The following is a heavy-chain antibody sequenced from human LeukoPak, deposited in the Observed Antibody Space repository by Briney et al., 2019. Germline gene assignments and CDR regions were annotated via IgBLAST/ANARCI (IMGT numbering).Heavy chain of an antibody. D-gene: IGHD6-13*01. J-gene: IGHJ2*01. CDR2: IFYSGST. V-gene: IGHV4-39*07. CDR1: SGSISTSNYY. CDR3: ARVYYSNSYDYWYFDL. Sequence: SETLPLTCTVSSGSISTSNYYWGWVRQPPGKALEWIGNIFYSGSTYYSPSLKSRVTISVDTSKNQFSLKLTSVTAADTAVYYCARVYYSNSYDYWYFDLWGRGTLVTVSS.